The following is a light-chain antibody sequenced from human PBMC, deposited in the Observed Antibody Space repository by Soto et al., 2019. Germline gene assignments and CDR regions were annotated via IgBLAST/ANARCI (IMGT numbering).Light chain of an antibody. CDR2: GAS. CDR3: QQYGSSPPD. V-gene: IGKV3-20*01. CDR1: QSVSSSY. J-gene: IGKJ5*01. Sequence: ESVLTQSPGTRSLAPEERATLSCRASQSVSSSYLAWYQQKPGQAPRLLIYGASSRATGIPDRFSGSGSGTDFALTTSRLEPEDFVLYYCQQYGSSPPDFGQGTRLEIK.